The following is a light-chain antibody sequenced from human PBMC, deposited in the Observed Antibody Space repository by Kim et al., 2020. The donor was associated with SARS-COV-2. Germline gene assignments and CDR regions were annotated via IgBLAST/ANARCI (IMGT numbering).Light chain of an antibody. CDR3: PQYDNWPLFT. V-gene: IGKV3-15*01. CDR1: PGVSSI. CDR2: GSS. Sequence: VSLAGGATLSSRTRPGVSSILAWYKQKPGQAPRPLLYGSSTRATGIPARLSGSGSETEFTLTISSLKSEVFAIYCCPQYDNWPLFTFGQGARLVI. J-gene: IGKJ2*01.